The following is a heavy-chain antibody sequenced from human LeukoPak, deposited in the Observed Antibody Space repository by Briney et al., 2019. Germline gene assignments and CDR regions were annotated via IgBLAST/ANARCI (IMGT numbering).Heavy chain of an antibody. V-gene: IGHV4-31*03. D-gene: IGHD6-19*01. CDR3: ARRQWLVADY. J-gene: IGHJ4*02. CDR2: INHSGST. Sequence: PSETLSLTCTVSGGSISSGGYYWSWIRQHPGKGLEWIGEINHSGSTNYNPSLKSRVTISVDTSKNQFSLKLSSVTAADTAVYYCARRQWLVADYWGQGTLVTVSS. CDR1: GGSISSGGYY.